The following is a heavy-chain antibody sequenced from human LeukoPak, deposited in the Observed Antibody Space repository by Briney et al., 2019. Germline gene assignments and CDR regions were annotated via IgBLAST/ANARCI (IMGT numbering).Heavy chain of an antibody. CDR3: ARAGGYSGYDWGEDWFDP. CDR2: IYYSGST. Sequence: AGTLSLTCTVSGGSISSYYWSWIRQPPGKGLEWIGYIYYSGSTNYNPSLKSRVTISVDTSKDQFSLKLSSVTAADTAVYYCARAGGYSGYDWGEDWFDPWGQGTLVTVSS. D-gene: IGHD5-12*01. V-gene: IGHV4-59*01. J-gene: IGHJ5*02. CDR1: GGSISSYY.